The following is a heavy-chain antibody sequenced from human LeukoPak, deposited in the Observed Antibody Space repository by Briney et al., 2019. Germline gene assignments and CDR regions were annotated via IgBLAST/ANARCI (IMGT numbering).Heavy chain of an antibody. Sequence: PSETLSLTCTVSGGSISSYYWSWIRQPPGKGLEWIGYIYYSGSTNYNPSLKSRVTISVDTSKNQFSLKLSSVTAADTAVYYCAGEESQGGYDPVYFDLWGRGTLVTVSS. D-gene: IGHD5-12*01. CDR3: AGEESQGGYDPVYFDL. J-gene: IGHJ2*01. V-gene: IGHV4-59*01. CDR2: IYYSGST. CDR1: GGSISSYY.